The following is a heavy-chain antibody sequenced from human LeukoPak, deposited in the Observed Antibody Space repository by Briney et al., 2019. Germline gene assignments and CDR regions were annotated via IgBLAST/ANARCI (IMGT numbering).Heavy chain of an antibody. Sequence: GGSLRLSCAASGFTLRSYTMNWVRQAPGKGLEWVSSIGISSNKIYYADSVKGRFTISRDNAKNSVFLQMNSLRAEDTALYYCARKNYDFLSGGPKHFDYWGQGTLVTVSS. J-gene: IGHJ4*02. D-gene: IGHD3-3*01. CDR3: ARKNYDFLSGGPKHFDY. CDR2: IGISSNKI. V-gene: IGHV3-21*04. CDR1: GFTLRSYT.